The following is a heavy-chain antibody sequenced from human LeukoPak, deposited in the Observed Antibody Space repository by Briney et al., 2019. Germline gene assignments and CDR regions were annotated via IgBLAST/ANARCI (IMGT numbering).Heavy chain of an antibody. D-gene: IGHD6-13*01. J-gene: IGHJ3*02. CDR2: IIPILGIA. V-gene: IGHV1-69*04. Sequence: SVKVSCKASGGTFSSYAISWVRQAPGQGLEWMGRIIPILGIANYAQKFQGRVTITTDESTSTAYMELSSLRSEDTAVYYCARDPEDEAAAAPIWGQGTMVTVSS. CDR1: GGTFSSYA. CDR3: ARDPEDEAAAAPI.